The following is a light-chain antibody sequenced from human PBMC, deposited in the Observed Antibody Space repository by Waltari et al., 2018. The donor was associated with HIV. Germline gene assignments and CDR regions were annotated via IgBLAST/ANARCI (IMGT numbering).Light chain of an antibody. Sequence: SFDLIQPPSVSVSPGQTAAITCSGDKLGSKYACWFQQKPGPSPVLVISQDSKRPSGIPERFSGSKSGNTATLTITGTQAMDEADYYCHSWDTNNVQVFGGGTKLTVL. CDR2: QDS. J-gene: IGLJ3*02. CDR1: KLGSKY. CDR3: HSWDTNNVQV. V-gene: IGLV3-1*01.